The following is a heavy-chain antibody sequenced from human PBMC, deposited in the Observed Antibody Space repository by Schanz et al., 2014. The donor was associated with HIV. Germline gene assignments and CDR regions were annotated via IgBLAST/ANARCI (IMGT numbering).Heavy chain of an antibody. D-gene: IGHD2-2*03. CDR2: MNPNSGNT. CDR3: AREVDIVVVPAAIVGWFDP. J-gene: IGHJ5*02. V-gene: IGHV1-8*01. Sequence: QVQLVQSGAEVKKPGSSVKVSCKASGYTFTSYDINWVRQATGQGLEWMGWMNPNSGNTGYVQKFQGRVTMTRNTSISTAYMELSSLRSEDTAVYYCAREVDIVVVPAAIVGWFDPWGQGTLVTVSS. CDR1: GYTFTSYD.